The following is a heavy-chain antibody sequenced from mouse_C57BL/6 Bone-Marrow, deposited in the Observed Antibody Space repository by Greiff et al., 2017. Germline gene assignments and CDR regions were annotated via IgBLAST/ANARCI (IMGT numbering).Heavy chain of an antibody. D-gene: IGHD2-3*01. CDR3: ARWGRLLEGFDY. CDR1: GYTFTNYW. J-gene: IGHJ2*01. V-gene: IGHV1-63*01. CDR2: IYPGGGYT. Sequence: VQLQQSGAELVRPGTSVKMSCKASGYTFTNYWIGWAKQRPGRGLEWIGEIYPGGGYTNYNEKFKGKATLTADKSSSTAYMQFSSLTSEDSAIYYGARWGRLLEGFDYWGQGTTLTVSS.